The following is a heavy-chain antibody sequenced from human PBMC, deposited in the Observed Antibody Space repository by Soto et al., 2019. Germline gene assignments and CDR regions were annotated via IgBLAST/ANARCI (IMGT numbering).Heavy chain of an antibody. J-gene: IGHJ4*02. V-gene: IGHV3-30-3*01. CDR2: ISHDGRIE. CDR1: GFTFSTFA. D-gene: IGHD3-22*01. CDR3: ARVVGRVVVIYYFDY. Sequence: PGGSLRLSCAASGFTFSTFALHWVRQAPGEGLEWVALISHDGRIEKYADSVKGRFTISRDNAKNSLYLQMNSLRAEDTAVYYCARVVGRVVVIYYFDYWGQGTLVTVSS.